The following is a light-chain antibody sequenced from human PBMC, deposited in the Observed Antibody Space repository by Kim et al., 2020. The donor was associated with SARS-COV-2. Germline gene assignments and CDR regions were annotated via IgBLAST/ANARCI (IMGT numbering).Light chain of an antibody. CDR3: AAWDDSLNGRV. CDR1: SSNIGSKT. J-gene: IGLJ1*01. Sequence: GQRVTISSSGSSSNIGSKTVSWYQQYPGTAPNLIIYSNNQRPSGVPDRFSGSKSGPSASLAISGLLSEDEADYYCAAWDDSLNGRVFGTGTKVTVL. CDR2: SNN. V-gene: IGLV1-44*01.